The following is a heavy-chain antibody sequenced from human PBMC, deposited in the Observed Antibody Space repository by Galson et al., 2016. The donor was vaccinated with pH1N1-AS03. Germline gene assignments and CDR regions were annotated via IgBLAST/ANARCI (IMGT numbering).Heavy chain of an antibody. Sequence: SLRLSCAASGFTFNSYWMSWVRQAPGKGPEWVAHINQDGSEKYYVDSVKGRFTISRDSAKNSLYLQMNSLRAEDTAVYYCASAPRGSGSSYYFDYWGQGTLVTVSS. V-gene: IGHV3-7*03. CDR3: ASAPRGSGSSYYFDY. CDR1: GFTFNSYW. J-gene: IGHJ4*02. D-gene: IGHD6-6*01. CDR2: INQDGSEK.